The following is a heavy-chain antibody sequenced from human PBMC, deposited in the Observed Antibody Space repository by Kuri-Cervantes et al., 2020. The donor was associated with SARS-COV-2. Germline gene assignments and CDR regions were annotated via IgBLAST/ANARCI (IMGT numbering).Heavy chain of an antibody. CDR1: GFTFSSYS. Sequence: GGSLRLSCAASGFTFSSYSMNWVRQAPGKGLEWVSSISSSSSYIYYADSVKGRFTISRDNSKNTLYLQMNTLKTEDTAVYYCAREVGFQSRSGYDYWGFDYWGQGTLVTVSS. D-gene: IGHD5-12*01. CDR2: ISSSSSYI. J-gene: IGHJ4*02. V-gene: IGHV3-21*04. CDR3: AREVGFQSRSGYDYWGFDY.